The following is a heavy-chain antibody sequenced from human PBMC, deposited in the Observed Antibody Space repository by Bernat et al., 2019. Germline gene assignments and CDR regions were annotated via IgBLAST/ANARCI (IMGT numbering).Heavy chain of an antibody. Sequence: QVQLQESGPGLVKPSETLSLTCTVSGISITSSSSYWGWIRQPPGKRLEWIGAIYYSGTTYYNPSLKSRVTMSVDASSNQFSLKVNALTAADTAVYYCARHLRHSGNTPDYWGQGTLVTVSS. CDR2: IYYSGTT. CDR3: ARHLRHSGNTPDY. V-gene: IGHV4-39*01. D-gene: IGHD6-19*01. CDR1: GISITSSSSY. J-gene: IGHJ4*02.